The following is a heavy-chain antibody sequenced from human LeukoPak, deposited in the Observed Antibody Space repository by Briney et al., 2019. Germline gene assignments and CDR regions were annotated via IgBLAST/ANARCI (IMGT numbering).Heavy chain of an antibody. D-gene: IGHD5-12*01. Sequence: GGSLRLSCAASGFTFSSYAMSWVRQAPGKGLEWVSAISGGGGGTYYADSVMGRFTISRDNSKNTLYLQMNSLRAEDTAVYYCAKVYSGYDYWGQGTLVTVSS. CDR1: GFTFSSYA. CDR3: AKVYSGYDY. V-gene: IGHV3-23*01. CDR2: ISGGGGGT. J-gene: IGHJ4*02.